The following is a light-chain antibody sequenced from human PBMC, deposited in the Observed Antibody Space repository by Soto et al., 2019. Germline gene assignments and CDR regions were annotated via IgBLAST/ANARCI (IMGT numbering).Light chain of an antibody. J-gene: IGKJ3*01. CDR3: QQYGFSPYT. Sequence: EKVMTQSPATLSVSPGERATLSCRASQSVRSNLAWYQQNPGQPPRLLIYDASSRATGIPSRFSGSGSGTDFTLTISRVEPEDFAVFYCQQYGFSPYTFGPGTKVDIK. V-gene: IGKV3-20*01. CDR2: DAS. CDR1: QSVRSN.